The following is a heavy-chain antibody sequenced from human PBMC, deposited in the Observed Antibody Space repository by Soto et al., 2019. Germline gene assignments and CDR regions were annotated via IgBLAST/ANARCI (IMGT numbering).Heavy chain of an antibody. CDR1: GYTFTAYH. CDR2: INPKFGDT. Sequence: QVRLVQSGAEVKEPGDSVRVCSEASGYTFTAYHIHWVRQAPGQGLEWMGWINPKFGDTGYAQDFQGRVSMTIDMSISTVYMELSRLTSDDTAIYYCARNMDYYYGRGSGNGHGVWGQGTTVTVFS. CDR3: ARNMDYYYGRGSGNGHGV. J-gene: IGHJ6*02. V-gene: IGHV1-2*02. D-gene: IGHD3-10*02.